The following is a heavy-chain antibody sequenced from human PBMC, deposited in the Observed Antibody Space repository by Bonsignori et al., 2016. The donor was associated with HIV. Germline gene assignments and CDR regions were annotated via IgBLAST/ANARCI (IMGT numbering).Heavy chain of an antibody. Sequence: QLVQSGAEVKKPGASVKVSCKASRDILTGYYMYWVRQAPGQGLEWMGWINPTTSYTNYARKFQGRVTMTRDTSINTAYMELSGLTFDDTAVYYCAKGLYLNDEACFDMWGQGTMVTVSS. D-gene: IGHD1-1*01. CDR1: RDILTGYY. CDR3: AKGLYLNDEACFDM. CDR2: INPTTSYT. V-gene: IGHV1-2*02. J-gene: IGHJ3*02.